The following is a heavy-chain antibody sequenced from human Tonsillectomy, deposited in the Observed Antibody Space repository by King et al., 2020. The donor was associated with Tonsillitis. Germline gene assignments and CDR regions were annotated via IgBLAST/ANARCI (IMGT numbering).Heavy chain of an antibody. D-gene: IGHD4-17*01. CDR2: IYSGGST. J-gene: IGHJ4*02. V-gene: IGHV3-66*01. Sequence: VQLVESGGGLVQPGGSLRLSCAASGFTVSSNNFMNWVRQAPGKGLEWVSVIYSGGSTYYADPVKGRFTISRDNSKNTLYLQMNILRAEDTAVYYCAREITTYGDYAAFDYWGQGTLVTVSS. CDR3: AREITTYGDYAAFDY. CDR1: GFTVSSNNF.